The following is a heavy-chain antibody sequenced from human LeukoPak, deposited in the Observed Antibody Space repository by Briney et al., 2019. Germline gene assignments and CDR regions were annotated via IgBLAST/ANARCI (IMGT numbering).Heavy chain of an antibody. J-gene: IGHJ1*01. D-gene: IGHD2-2*02. CDR3: AKDPRDCGSTSCYTSEYSQH. CDR1: GFTFSAYG. Sequence: PGGSLRLSCATSGFTFSAYGMHWVRQAPGKGLEWVAFIRYDGSNKYYADSAKGRFTISRDNSKNTLYLQMNSLRAEDTAVYYCAKDPRDCGSTSCYTSEYSQHWGQAPRVTVSS. V-gene: IGHV3-30*02. CDR2: IRYDGSNK.